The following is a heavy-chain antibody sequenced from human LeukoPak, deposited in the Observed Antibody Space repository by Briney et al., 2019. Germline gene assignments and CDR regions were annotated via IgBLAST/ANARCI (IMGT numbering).Heavy chain of an antibody. CDR2: IYYSGST. D-gene: IGHD6-13*01. CDR1: GGSISSSSYY. J-gene: IGHJ4*02. Sequence: SETLSLTCTVSGGSISSSSYYWGWIRQPPGKGLEWIGSIYYSGSTYYNPSLKSRVTISVDTSKNQFSLKLSSVTAADTAVYYWWSPSSSWANWGQGTLVTVSS. CDR3: WSPSSSWAN. V-gene: IGHV4-39*01.